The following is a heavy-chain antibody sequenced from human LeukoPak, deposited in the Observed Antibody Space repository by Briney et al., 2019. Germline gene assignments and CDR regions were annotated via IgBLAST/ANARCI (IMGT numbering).Heavy chain of an antibody. CDR2: ISAYNGNT. V-gene: IGHV1-18*01. J-gene: IGHJ6*02. CDR3: ARDGAWGSYSPGGGSDYYYGMDV. D-gene: IGHD1-26*01. CDR1: GYTFTSYG. Sequence: ASVKVSCKASGYTFTSYGISWVRQAPGQGLEWMGWISAYNGNTNYAQKLQGRVTMTTDTSTSTAYMELRSLRSDGPAVYYCARDGAWGSYSPGGGSDYYYGMDVWGQGTTVTVSS.